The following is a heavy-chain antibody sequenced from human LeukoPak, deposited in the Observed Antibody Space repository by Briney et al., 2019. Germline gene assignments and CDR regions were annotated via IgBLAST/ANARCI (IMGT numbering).Heavy chain of an antibody. D-gene: IGHD4-17*01. V-gene: IGHV4-59*01. CDR2: IYYSGRT. CDR1: GGSISSYY. Sequence: PSETLSLTCTVSGGSISSYYWSWIRQPPGKGLEWIGHIYYSGRTNYNPSLKSRVTISVDTSRRQFSLKLSSVTAADTAVYYCASSYGDYSSSFDYWGQGTLVTVSS. CDR3: ASSYGDYSSSFDY. J-gene: IGHJ4*02.